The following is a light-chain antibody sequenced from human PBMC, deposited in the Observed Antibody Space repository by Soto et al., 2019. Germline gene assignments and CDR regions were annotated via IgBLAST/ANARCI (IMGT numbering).Light chain of an antibody. CDR1: ESVSSN. V-gene: IGKV3-15*01. Sequence: EIVMTQSPATLSVAPWERATLSCRGRESVSSNLAWYQQKPGQAPRLLIYGASTRATGIPARFSGSGSGTEFTLTISSLQSEDFAVYYCQQYNNWPPITFGQGTRLEIK. CDR2: GAS. J-gene: IGKJ5*01. CDR3: QQYNNWPPIT.